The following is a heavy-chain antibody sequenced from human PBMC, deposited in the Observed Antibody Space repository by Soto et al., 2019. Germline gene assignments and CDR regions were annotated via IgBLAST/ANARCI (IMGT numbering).Heavy chain of an antibody. CDR3: AREKRTGYSSRVSFDV. Sequence: GGSLRLSCAASGFSFGSYAMHWVRQAPGKGLEWVAVISFAGTNTHYADSVKDRFTISRDNSKNTVYLHMVSLRPEDTSVYSCAREKRTGYSSRVSFDVWGQGTMVTVSS. D-gene: IGHD3-9*01. J-gene: IGHJ3*01. CDR1: GFSFGSYA. CDR2: ISFAGTNT. V-gene: IGHV3-30-3*01.